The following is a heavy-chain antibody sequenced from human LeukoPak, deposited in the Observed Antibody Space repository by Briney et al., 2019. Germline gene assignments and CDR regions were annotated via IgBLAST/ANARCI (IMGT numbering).Heavy chain of an antibody. Sequence: PGGSLRLSCSASGFTFSTYAMHWVRQAPGKGLEYVSAISNNGGSTYYADSVKGRFTFSRDNSKNTLYLQMSSLRTEDTAVYYCVKALGQWLVYYFDYWGQGTLVTVSS. V-gene: IGHV3-64D*09. CDR2: ISNNGGST. D-gene: IGHD6-19*01. J-gene: IGHJ4*02. CDR3: VKALGQWLVYYFDY. CDR1: GFTFSTYA.